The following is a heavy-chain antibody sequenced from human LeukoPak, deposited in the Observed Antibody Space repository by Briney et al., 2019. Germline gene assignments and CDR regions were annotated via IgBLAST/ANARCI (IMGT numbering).Heavy chain of an antibody. Sequence: PSETLSLTCTVSGGSISDYYWSWIRQPPGKGLGWIGYIYYSGSTNYNPSLKSRVTISVDTSKNQCSLRLNSVTAADTAVYYCARDRDDHNGYYYFDFWGQGTLVTVSS. D-gene: IGHD5-24*01. J-gene: IGHJ4*02. V-gene: IGHV4-59*01. CDR2: IYYSGST. CDR3: ARDRDDHNGYYYFDF. CDR1: GGSISDYY.